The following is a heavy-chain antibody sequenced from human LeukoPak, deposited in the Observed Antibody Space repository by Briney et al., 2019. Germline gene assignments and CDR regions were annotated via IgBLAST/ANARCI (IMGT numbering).Heavy chain of an antibody. V-gene: IGHV3-9*01. CDR3: AKDSRVRGAEFDY. Sequence: GGSLRLSCAASGFTFDDYAMHWVRQAPGKGLEWVSGISWNSGSIGYADSVKGRFTISRDNAKNSLYLQMNSLRAEDTALYYCAKDSRVRGAEFDYWGQGTLVTVSS. J-gene: IGHJ4*02. CDR2: ISWNSGSI. CDR1: GFTFDDYA. D-gene: IGHD3-10*01.